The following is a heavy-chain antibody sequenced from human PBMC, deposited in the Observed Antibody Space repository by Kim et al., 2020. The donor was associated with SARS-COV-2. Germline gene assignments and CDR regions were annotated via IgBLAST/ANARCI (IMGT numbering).Heavy chain of an antibody. CDR3: AEGLNSYYRDV. J-gene: IGHJ6*03. V-gene: IGHV3-30*02. CDR2: NK. Sequence: NKCYACSVKDRLPISRNNSKTTLYLQMSSLRAEDTAVYYCAEGLNSYYRDVWGKGTTVTVSS.